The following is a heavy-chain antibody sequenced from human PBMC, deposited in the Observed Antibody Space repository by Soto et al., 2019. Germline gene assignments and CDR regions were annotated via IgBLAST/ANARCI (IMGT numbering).Heavy chain of an antibody. J-gene: IGHJ4*02. CDR3: AKDCLAIWGSYFYFDY. CDR1: GFTFSSYA. D-gene: IGHD3-16*01. V-gene: IGHV3-23*01. CDR2: ISGSGGST. Sequence: EVQLLESGGGLVQPGGSLRLSCAASGFTFSSYAMSWVRQAPGKGLEWVSAISGSGGSTYYADSVKGRFTISRDNSKNRMYLQMNSLRAEYTAVYYCAKDCLAIWGSYFYFDYWGQGTLVTVSS.